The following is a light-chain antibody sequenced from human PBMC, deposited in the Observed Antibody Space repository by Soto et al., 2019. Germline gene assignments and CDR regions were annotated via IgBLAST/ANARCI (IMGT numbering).Light chain of an antibody. Sequence: VMTQCPATLSVSAGERATLSCSASQTVSSNLAWYQQKPGQAPRLLIYGASTRATVIPARFSGSGSGTDFTLTISRLEPEDFPVYYCQQYGSSRQTFGQGTKVDI. CDR3: QQYGSSRQT. J-gene: IGKJ1*01. CDR2: GAS. CDR1: QTVSSN. V-gene: IGKV3-20*01.